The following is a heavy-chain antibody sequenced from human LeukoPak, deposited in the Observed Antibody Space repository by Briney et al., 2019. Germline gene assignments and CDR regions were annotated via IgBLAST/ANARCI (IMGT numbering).Heavy chain of an antibody. J-gene: IGHJ4*02. Sequence: ASLKVSCKASGYTFTGYYMPWVRQAPGPGLKWMGWINPNSGGTNYAQKFQGRVTMTRDTSISTAYMELSRLRSDDTAVYYCARRYCTNGVCYTADYWGQGTLVTVSS. V-gene: IGHV1-2*02. CDR3: ARRYCTNGVCYTADY. CDR2: INPNSGGT. CDR1: GYTFTGYY. D-gene: IGHD2-8*01.